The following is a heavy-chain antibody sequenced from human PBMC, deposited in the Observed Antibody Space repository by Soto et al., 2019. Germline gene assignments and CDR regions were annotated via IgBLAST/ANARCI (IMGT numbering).Heavy chain of an antibody. V-gene: IGHV3-30*18. Sequence: GGSLRLSCAASGFTFSSYGMHWVRQAPGKGLEWVAVISYDGSNKYYADSVKGRFTISRDNSKNTLYLQMNSLRAEDTAVYYCAKENIVVVPAAPHYYFDYWGQGTLVTVSS. D-gene: IGHD2-2*01. CDR3: AKENIVVVPAAPHYYFDY. J-gene: IGHJ4*02. CDR2: ISYDGSNK. CDR1: GFTFSSYG.